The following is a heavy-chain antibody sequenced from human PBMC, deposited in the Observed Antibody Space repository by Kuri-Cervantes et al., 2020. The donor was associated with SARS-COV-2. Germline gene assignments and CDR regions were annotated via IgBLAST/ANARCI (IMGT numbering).Heavy chain of an antibody. CDR3: ARQAVVPHYNWFDP. D-gene: IGHD2-2*01. CDR2: IYYSGST. J-gene: IGHJ5*02. V-gene: IGHV4-39*01. Sequence: SETLSLTCTVSGGSISSSSYYWGWIRQPPGKGLEWIGSIYYSGSTYYNPSLKSRVTISVDTSKNQFSLKLGSVTAADTAVYYCARQAVVPHYNWFDPWGQGTLVTVSS. CDR1: GGSISSSSYY.